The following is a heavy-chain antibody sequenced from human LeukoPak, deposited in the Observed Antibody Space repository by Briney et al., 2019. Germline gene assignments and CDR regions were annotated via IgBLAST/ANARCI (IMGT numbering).Heavy chain of an antibody. CDR3: ATVLRYFDWPRAPKTHDAFDI. Sequence: GGSLRLSCAASGFTFSSDWMSWVRQAPGQGLEWVANIKQDGSEKYYVDSVKGRFTISRDNAKNSLYLQMNSLRAEDTAVYYCATVLRYFDWPRAPKTHDAFDIWGQGTMVTVSS. V-gene: IGHV3-7*01. CDR1: GFTFSSDW. CDR2: IKQDGSEK. D-gene: IGHD3-9*01. J-gene: IGHJ3*02.